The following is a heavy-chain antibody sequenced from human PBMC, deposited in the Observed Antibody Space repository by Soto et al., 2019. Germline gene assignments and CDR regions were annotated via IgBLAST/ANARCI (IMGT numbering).Heavy chain of an antibody. V-gene: IGHV1-18*01. CDR1: GYTFTSYG. D-gene: IGHD5-12*01. CDR2: ISAYNGNT. J-gene: IGHJ4*02. Sequence: QVQLVQSGAEVKKPGASVKVSCKASGYTFTSYGIILVRQAPGQGLEWMGWISAYNGNTNYAQKLQGRVTMTTDTSTSTAYMELRSLRSDGTDVYYCAGEDERWLQLTSAYWGQGTLVTVSS. CDR3: AGEDERWLQLTSAY.